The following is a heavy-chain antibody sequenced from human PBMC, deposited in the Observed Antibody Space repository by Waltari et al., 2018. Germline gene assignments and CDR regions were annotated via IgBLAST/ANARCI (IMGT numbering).Heavy chain of an antibody. CDR3: AKDTYDSSGYYYRYHDY. D-gene: IGHD3-22*01. V-gene: IGHV3-23*04. Sequence: EVQLVESGGGLVQPGGSLRLSCAASGSTFSSYAMSWVRQAPGRGLEWVSAISGSGGSTYYADSVKGRFTISRDNSKNTLYLQMNSLRAEDTAVYYCAKDTYDSSGYYYRYHDYWGQGTLVTVSS. CDR2: ISGSGGST. CDR1: GSTFSSYA. J-gene: IGHJ4*02.